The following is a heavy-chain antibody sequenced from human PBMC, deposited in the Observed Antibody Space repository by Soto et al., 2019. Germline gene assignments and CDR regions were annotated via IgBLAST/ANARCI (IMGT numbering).Heavy chain of an antibody. CDR1: GYTYPSYW. V-gene: IGHV5-51*03. D-gene: IGHD3-10*01. CDR2: IYPEDSDT. J-gene: IGHJ3*02. Sequence: EVQLVQSGAEVKKPGESLKISCKGFGYTYPSYWIGWVRQMPGKGLEWMGIIYPEDSDTRYSPSFQGPVTISADKSISTAYLQWSSLKASDTAMYYCARRILLWSVRDAFDIWGQGTMVTVSS. CDR3: ARRILLWSVRDAFDI.